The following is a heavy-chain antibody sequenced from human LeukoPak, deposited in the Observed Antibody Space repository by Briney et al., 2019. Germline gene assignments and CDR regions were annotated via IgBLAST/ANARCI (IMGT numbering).Heavy chain of an antibody. J-gene: IGHJ4*02. D-gene: IGHD6-13*01. CDR1: GGSISSSSYY. V-gene: IGHV4-39*07. Sequence: SETLSLTCTVSGGSISSSSYYWGWIRQPPGKGLEWIGSIYYSGSTYYNPSLKSRVTISVDTSKNQFSLKLSSVTAADTAVYYCAKGGEAAALDYWGQGTLVTVSS. CDR2: IYYSGST. CDR3: AKGGEAAALDY.